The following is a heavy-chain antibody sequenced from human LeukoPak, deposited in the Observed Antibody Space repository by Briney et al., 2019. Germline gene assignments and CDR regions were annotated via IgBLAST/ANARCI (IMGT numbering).Heavy chain of an antibody. CDR3: ARYTDSEARGWIWFGG. Sequence: ASVKVSCKASVGTFRSYAISWVRQPPGKGREWMGRIIHSLGIANYAQKFQGRVTITADKSTSTAYMELSSLRAEDTGVYYCARYTDSEARGWIWFGGWGRGTLVTVSS. CDR1: VGTFRSYA. V-gene: IGHV1-69*04. J-gene: IGHJ4*02. CDR2: IIHSLGIA. D-gene: IGHD3-10*01.